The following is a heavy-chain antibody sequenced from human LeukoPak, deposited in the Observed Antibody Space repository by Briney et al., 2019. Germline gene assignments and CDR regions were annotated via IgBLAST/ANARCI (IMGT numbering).Heavy chain of an antibody. CDR3: AREGHIVVVTGLL. J-gene: IGHJ4*02. V-gene: IGHV4-61*02. Sequence: SQTLSLTCTVSGGSISSGSYYWSWIRQPAGKGLEWIGRIYTSGSTNYNPSLKSRVTISVDTPKNQFSLKLSSVTAADTAVYYCAREGHIVVVTGLLWGQGTLVTVSS. D-gene: IGHD2-21*02. CDR2: IYTSGST. CDR1: GGSISSGSYY.